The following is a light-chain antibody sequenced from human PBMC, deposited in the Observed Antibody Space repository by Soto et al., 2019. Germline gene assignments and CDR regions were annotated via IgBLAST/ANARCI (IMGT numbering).Light chain of an antibody. CDR2: WAS. V-gene: IGKV4-1*01. CDR3: QQYYNTPYT. Sequence: DIVMTQSPDSLAVSLGERATIHCKSSQSVLYSSNNKNFLGWYQQKPGKPPKLLIYWASMRESGVPDRFSGSGSGSDFTLTISSLQAEDVAVYYCQQYYNTPYTFGQGTKLQIK. J-gene: IGKJ2*01. CDR1: QSVLYSSNNKNF.